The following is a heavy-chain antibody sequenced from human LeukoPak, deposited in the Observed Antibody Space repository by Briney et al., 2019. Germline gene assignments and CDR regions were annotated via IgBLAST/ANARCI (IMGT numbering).Heavy chain of an antibody. J-gene: IGHJ4*02. CDR3: AKAMGPYGGNSLDY. D-gene: IGHD4-23*01. V-gene: IGHV3-9*03. Sequence: QPGRSLRLSCAASGFTFDDYAMHWVRQAPGKGLEWVSGISWNSGSMGYADSVKGRFTISRDNAKSSLYLQMNSLRAEDMALYYCAKAMGPYGGNSLDYWGQGTLVTVSS. CDR2: ISWNSGSM. CDR1: GFTFDDYA.